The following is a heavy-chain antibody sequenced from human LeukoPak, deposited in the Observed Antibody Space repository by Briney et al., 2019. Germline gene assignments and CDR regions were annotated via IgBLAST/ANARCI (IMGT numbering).Heavy chain of an antibody. D-gene: IGHD2-15*01. CDR1: GFTFSSYA. CDR3: ARRSARVAATGPFDY. V-gene: IGHV3-30*04. CDR2: ISYDGSNK. J-gene: IGHJ4*02. Sequence: GRSLRLSCAASGFTFSSYAMHWVRQVPGKGLEWVAVISYDGSNKYYADSVKGRFTISRDNSKNTLYLQMNSLRAEDTAVYYCARRSARVAATGPFDYWGQGTLVTVSS.